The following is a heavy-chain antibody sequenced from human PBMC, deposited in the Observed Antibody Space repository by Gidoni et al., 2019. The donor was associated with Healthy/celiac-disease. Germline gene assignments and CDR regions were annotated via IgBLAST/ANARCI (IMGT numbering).Heavy chain of an antibody. J-gene: IGHJ6*02. CDR1: GFTFSSYG. CDR2: IWYDGSNK. D-gene: IGHD6-13*01. Sequence: QVQLVESGGGVVQPGRSRRLSCAASGFTFSSYGMHWVRQAPGKGLEWVAVIWYDGSNKYYADSVKGRFTISRDNSKNTLYLQMNSLRAEDTAVYYCARDPADDYYYYYGMDVWGQGTTVTVSS. V-gene: IGHV3-33*01. CDR3: ARDPADDYYYYYGMDV.